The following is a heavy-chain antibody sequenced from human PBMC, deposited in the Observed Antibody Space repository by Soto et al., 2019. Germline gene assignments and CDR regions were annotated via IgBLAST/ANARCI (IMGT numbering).Heavy chain of an antibody. Sequence: QLQLQESGSGLVKPSQTLSLTCAVSGGSISSGGYSWSWIRQPPGKGLEWIGYIYHSGSTYYNPSLKSRVTLPADRSKNQFSLKLSSVTAADTAVYYCAAGGGLPRYYWGQGTLVTVSS. J-gene: IGHJ4*02. D-gene: IGHD5-12*01. CDR2: IYHSGST. CDR1: GGSISSGGYS. V-gene: IGHV4-30-2*01. CDR3: AAGGGLPRYY.